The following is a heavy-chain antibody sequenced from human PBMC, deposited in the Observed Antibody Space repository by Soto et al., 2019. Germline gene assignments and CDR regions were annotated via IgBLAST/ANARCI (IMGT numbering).Heavy chain of an antibody. J-gene: IGHJ4*02. CDR1: GYTFTSYG. CDR3: ARDRIVGATPSFSDY. V-gene: IGHV1-18*01. Sequence: GASVKVSCKASGYTFTSYGISRVRQAPGQGLEWMGWISAYNGNTNYAQKLQGRVTMTTDTSTSTAYMELRSLRSDDTAVYYCARDRIVGATPSFSDYWGQGTLVTVSS. CDR2: ISAYNGNT. D-gene: IGHD1-26*01.